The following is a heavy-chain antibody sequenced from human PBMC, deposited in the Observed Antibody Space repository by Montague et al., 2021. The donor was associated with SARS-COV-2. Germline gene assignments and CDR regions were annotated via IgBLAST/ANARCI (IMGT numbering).Heavy chain of an antibody. CDR1: GGSISSYY. CDR3: ARDSRTDFDWLFPDSGSYYYYMDV. Sequence: SETLSLTCTVSGGSISSYYWSWIRQPAGKGLEWIGRIYTSGSTNYNPSLKSRVTMSVDTSKNQFSLKLSSVTAADTAVYYCARDSRTDFDWLFPDSGSYYYYMDVWGKGTTVTVSS. J-gene: IGHJ6*03. V-gene: IGHV4-4*07. D-gene: IGHD3-9*01. CDR2: IYTSGST.